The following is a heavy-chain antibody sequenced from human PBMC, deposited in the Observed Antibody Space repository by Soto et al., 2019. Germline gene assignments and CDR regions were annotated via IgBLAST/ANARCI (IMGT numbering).Heavy chain of an antibody. J-gene: IGHJ4*02. CDR3: ARALYYDFWSGYYFDY. V-gene: IGHV4-59*01. Sequence: SETLSLTCTVSGGSISSYYWSWIRQPPGKGLEWIGYIYYSGSTNYKPSLKSRVTISVDTSKNQFSLKLSSVTAADTAVYYCARALYYDFWSGYYFDYWGQGTLVTVSS. CDR1: GGSISSYY. D-gene: IGHD3-3*01. CDR2: IYYSGST.